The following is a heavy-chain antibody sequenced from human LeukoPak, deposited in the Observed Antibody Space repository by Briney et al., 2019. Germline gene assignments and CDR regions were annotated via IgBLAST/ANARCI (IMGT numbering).Heavy chain of an antibody. J-gene: IGHJ4*02. CDR1: GGSISSGGYS. D-gene: IGHD3-10*01. CDR3: ASGVRVPFVGY. Sequence: SETLSLTCAVSGGSISSGGYSWSWIRQPPGKGLEWIGYIYHSGGTYYNPSLKSRVTISVDRSKNQFSLKLSSVTAADTAVYYCASGVRVPFVGYWGQGTLVTVSS. V-gene: IGHV4-30-2*01. CDR2: IYHSGGT.